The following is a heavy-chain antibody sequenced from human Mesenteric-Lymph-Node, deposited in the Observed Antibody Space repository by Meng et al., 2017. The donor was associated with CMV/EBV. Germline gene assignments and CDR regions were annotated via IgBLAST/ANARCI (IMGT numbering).Heavy chain of an antibody. V-gene: IGHV4-4*02. J-gene: IGHJ4*02. D-gene: IGHD2-2*01. CDR3: ARVGDCSSTSCPIDY. CDR2: IYHSGST. Sequence: SETLSLTCAVSGGSISSSNWWSWVRQPPGKGLEWIGEIYHSGSTNYNPSLKSRVTISVDKSKNQFSLKLSSVTAADTAEYYCARVGDCSSTSCPIDYWGQGTLVTVSS. CDR1: GGSISSSNW.